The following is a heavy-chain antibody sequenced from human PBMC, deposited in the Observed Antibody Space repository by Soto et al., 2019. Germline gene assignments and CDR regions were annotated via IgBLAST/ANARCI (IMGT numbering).Heavy chain of an antibody. CDR2: ISYDGSNK. D-gene: IGHD3-22*01. CDR1: GFTFSSYA. J-gene: IGHJ3*02. CDR3: ARDPYYYDSSGYYSFAFDI. V-gene: IGHV3-30-3*01. Sequence: QVQLVESGGGVVQPGRSLRLSCAASGFTFSSYAMHWVRQAPGKGLEWVAVISYDGSNKYYADSVKGRFTISRDNSKNTLYLQMNSLRAEDTAVYYCARDPYYYDSSGYYSFAFDIWGQGTMVTVSS.